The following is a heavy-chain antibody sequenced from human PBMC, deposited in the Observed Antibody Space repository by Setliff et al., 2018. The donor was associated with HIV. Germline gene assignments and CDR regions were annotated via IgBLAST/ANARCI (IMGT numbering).Heavy chain of an antibody. CDR2: ISPSGGST. CDR3: ASERRIVVGYYFDS. CDR1: GYTFSTYY. V-gene: IGHV1-46*01. Sequence: ASVKVSCKASGYTFSTYYLHWVRQAPGQGLEWLGIISPSGGSTSYAQKFQGRVTMTRDTSTSTFYMDLSSLRSDDTAVYYCASERRIVVGYYFDSWGQGMLVTVSS. D-gene: IGHD3-22*01. J-gene: IGHJ4*02.